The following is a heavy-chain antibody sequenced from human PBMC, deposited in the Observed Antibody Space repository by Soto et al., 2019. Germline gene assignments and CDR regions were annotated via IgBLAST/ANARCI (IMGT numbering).Heavy chain of an antibody. Sequence: SEALSLTCAVSGGSISSGGYSWSWIREPPGKGLEWIGYIYHSGSTYYNPSLKSRVTISVDRSKNQFSLKLSSVTAADTAVYYCARASNKRGYSNGPDYCGQGLLVTVSS. CDR1: GGSISSGGYS. CDR2: IYHSGST. J-gene: IGHJ4*02. V-gene: IGHV4-30-2*01. CDR3: ARASNKRGYSNGPDY. D-gene: IGHD5-18*01.